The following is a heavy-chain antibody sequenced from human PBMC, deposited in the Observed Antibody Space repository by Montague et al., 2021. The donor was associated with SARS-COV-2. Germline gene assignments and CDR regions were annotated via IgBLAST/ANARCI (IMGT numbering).Heavy chain of an antibody. CDR3: AGGGTIFGVVTFPFDY. CDR1: GGSISSGGYY. CDR2: IYYSGST. J-gene: IGHJ4*02. Sequence: TLSLTCTVSGGSISSGGYYWSWIRQHPGKGLEWIGYIYYSGSTYYNPSLKSRVTISVHTSKNQFSLKLSSVTAADTAVYYCAGGGTIFGVVTFPFDYWGQGTLVTVSS. V-gene: IGHV4-31*03. D-gene: IGHD3-3*01.